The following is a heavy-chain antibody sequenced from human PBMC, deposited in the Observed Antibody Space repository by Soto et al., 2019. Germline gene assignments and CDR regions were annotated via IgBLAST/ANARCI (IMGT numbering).Heavy chain of an antibody. D-gene: IGHD3-16*01. CDR2: INTYNGNT. CDR3: AMVDVYVTPSPQDV. Sequence: QVQLVQSGAEVQNPGASVKVSCKASGYTFTRYGIGWARQAPGQGLEWMGWINTYNGNTNYAQNGQGRVTLTTDTSTSTAYMELRSLRSNDTAIYYCAMVDVYVTPSPQDVWGQGTTVIVSS. J-gene: IGHJ6*02. CDR1: GYTFTRYG. V-gene: IGHV1-18*01.